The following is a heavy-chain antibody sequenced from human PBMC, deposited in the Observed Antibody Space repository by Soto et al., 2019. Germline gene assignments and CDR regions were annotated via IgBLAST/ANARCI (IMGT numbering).Heavy chain of an antibody. CDR2: IKQDGSEK. J-gene: IGHJ3*02. CDR3: ARGGCSSTSCYDAFDI. CDR1: GFTFSSYW. D-gene: IGHD2-2*01. Sequence: GESLKISCAASGFTFSSYWMSWVRQAPGKGLEWVANIKQDGSEKYYVDSVKGRFTISRDNAKNSLYLQMNSLRAEDTAVYYCARGGCSSTSCYDAFDIWGQGTMVTVSS. V-gene: IGHV3-7*01.